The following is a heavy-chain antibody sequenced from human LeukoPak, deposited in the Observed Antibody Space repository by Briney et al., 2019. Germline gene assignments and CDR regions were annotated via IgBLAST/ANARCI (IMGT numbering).Heavy chain of an antibody. Sequence: SETLSLTCTVSAYSISSGFYRGWIRQPPGKGLEWIGSIYHSGNTYYNPSLKSRVTMSVDTSKNQFSLNLRSVTAADTAVYYCAGVFRYYYYMDVWGKGTTVTISS. J-gene: IGHJ6*03. CDR1: AYSISSGFY. CDR2: IYHSGNT. V-gene: IGHV4-38-2*02. CDR3: AGVFRYYYYMDV.